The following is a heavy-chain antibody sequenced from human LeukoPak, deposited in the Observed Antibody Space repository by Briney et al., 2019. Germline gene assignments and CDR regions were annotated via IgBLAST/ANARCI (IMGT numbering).Heavy chain of an antibody. CDR1: GFTFSSYS. V-gene: IGHV3-21*01. D-gene: IGHD2-2*03. Sequence: GGSLRLSCAASGFTFSSYSMDWVRQAPGKGLEWVSSISSSSSYIYYADSVKGRFIISRDNAKNSLYLQMNSLRAEDTAVYYCARVVDIVVVPAAMDPDYWGQGTLVTVSS. J-gene: IGHJ4*02. CDR2: ISSSSSYI. CDR3: ARVVDIVVVPAAMDPDY.